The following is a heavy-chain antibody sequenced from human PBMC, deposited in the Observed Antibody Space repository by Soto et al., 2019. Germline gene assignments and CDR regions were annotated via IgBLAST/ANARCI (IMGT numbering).Heavy chain of an antibody. CDR1: GFRFEDYA. Sequence: EVQLVESGGGLVQPGRSLRLSCAASGFRFEDYAMHWVRQAPGKGLEWVSGIAWNSDIIGYADSVKGRFTISSDNGKNSLYLQMNSLRSEDTALYYCAKDHYGSAIYGMDVWGQGTTVTVSS. D-gene: IGHD3-10*01. J-gene: IGHJ6*02. CDR2: IAWNSDII. CDR3: AKDHYGSAIYGMDV. V-gene: IGHV3-9*01.